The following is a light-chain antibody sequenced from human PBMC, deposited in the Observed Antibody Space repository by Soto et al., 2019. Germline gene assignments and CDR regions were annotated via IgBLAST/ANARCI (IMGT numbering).Light chain of an antibody. CDR1: QSVSSY. CDR3: QQRSSGPALT. J-gene: IGKJ4*01. V-gene: IGKV3-11*01. Sequence: EIVLSQSPATLSLSPGERATLSCRASQSVSSYLAWYQQKPGQAPRLLIDDASNRATGIPARFSGSGSGTDFTLTISSREPEDFAVYYCQQRSSGPALTCGGGTKVVIK. CDR2: DAS.